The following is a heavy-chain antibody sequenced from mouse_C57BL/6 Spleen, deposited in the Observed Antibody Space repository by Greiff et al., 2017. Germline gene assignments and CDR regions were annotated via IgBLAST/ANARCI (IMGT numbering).Heavy chain of an antibody. V-gene: IGHV1-26*01. CDR2: INPNNGGT. Sequence: EVQLQQSGPELVKPGASVKISCKASGYTFTDYYMNWVKQSHGKSLEWIGDINPNNGGTSYNQKFKGKATLTVDKSSSTAYMELRSLTSEDSAVYYCARSGNYFGYWGQGTTLTVSS. CDR1: GYTFTDYY. CDR3: ARSGNYFGY. D-gene: IGHD1-3*01. J-gene: IGHJ2*01.